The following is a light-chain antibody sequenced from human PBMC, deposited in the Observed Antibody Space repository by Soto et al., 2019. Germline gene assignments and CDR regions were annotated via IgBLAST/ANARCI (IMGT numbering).Light chain of an antibody. CDR3: SSYTSSNTLHVL. CDR1: SSDVGGYNY. V-gene: IGLV2-14*01. J-gene: IGLJ2*01. CDR2: DVS. Sequence: QSALTQPASVSGSPGQSITISCTGTSSDVGGYNYVSWYQQHLGKAPKLMIYDVSNRPSGVSSRFSGSKSGNTASLTISGLQAEDEADYYCSSYTSSNTLHVLFGGGTKLSVL.